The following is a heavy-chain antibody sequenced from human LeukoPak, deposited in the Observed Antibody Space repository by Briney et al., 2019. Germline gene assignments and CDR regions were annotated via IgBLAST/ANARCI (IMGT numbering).Heavy chain of an antibody. D-gene: IGHD6-19*01. CDR1: GFTFSSYA. CDR3: AKVGGTVAGTGGEIDY. J-gene: IGHJ4*02. V-gene: IGHV3-23*01. Sequence: SGGSLRLSCVASGFTFSSYAMSWVRQAPGKGLEWVSAISGSGGSTYYADSVKGRFTISRDNSKNTVYLQMNSLRVEDTAVYYCAKVGGTVAGTGGEIDYWGQGTLVTVSS. CDR2: ISGSGGST.